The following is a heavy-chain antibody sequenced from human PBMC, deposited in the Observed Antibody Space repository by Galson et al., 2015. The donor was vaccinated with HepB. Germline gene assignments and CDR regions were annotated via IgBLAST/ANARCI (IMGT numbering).Heavy chain of an antibody. D-gene: IGHD3-10*01. CDR3: AKRSASGAYYDS. J-gene: IGHJ4*02. CDR1: GFTFNNYG. CDR2: ITASGGDT. V-gene: IGHV3-23*01. Sequence: SLRLSCAASGFTFNNYGMAWVRQAPGKGPEWVSTITASGGDTFYAGSVQGRFTTSRHNSTNVFFLQLNSLRAEDSAEYYCAKRSASGAYYDSWGQGTLVTVSS.